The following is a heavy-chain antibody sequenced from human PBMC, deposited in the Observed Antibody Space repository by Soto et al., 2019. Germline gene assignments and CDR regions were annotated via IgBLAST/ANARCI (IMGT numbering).Heavy chain of an antibody. Sequence: PGGSLRLSCAGSGFTFRWFGMNWVRQAPGKGLEWVARISNDGSNEYYADSVKGRFTISRDNAKNSLYLQMNSLRAEDTAVYYCARSPAYYQLTNNWFDPWGQGTLVTVSS. CDR1: GFTFRWFG. D-gene: IGHD2-2*01. V-gene: IGHV3-30*03. CDR3: ARSPAYYQLTNNWFDP. J-gene: IGHJ5*02. CDR2: ISNDGSNE.